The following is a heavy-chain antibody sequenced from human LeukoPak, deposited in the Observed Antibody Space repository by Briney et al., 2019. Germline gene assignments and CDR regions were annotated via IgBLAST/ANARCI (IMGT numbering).Heavy chain of an antibody. Sequence: TGGSLRHSCAASGFTFSDYYMSWIRQAPGKGLEWVSYISSSGSTIYYADSVKGRFTISRDNAKNSLYQQMNSLRAEDTAVYYCARAMDDSSGYYRFPFDYWGQGTLVTVSS. CDR1: GFTFSDYY. D-gene: IGHD3-22*01. CDR2: ISSSGSTI. V-gene: IGHV3-11*01. CDR3: ARAMDDSSGYYRFPFDY. J-gene: IGHJ4*02.